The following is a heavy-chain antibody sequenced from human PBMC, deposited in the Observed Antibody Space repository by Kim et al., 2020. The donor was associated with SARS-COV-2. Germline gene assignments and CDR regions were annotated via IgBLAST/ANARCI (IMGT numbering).Heavy chain of an antibody. CDR1: GFTFDDYA. Sequence: GGSLRLSCAASGFTFDDYAMHWVRQAPGKGLEWVSGISWNSGSIGYADSVKGRFTISRDNAKNSLYLQMNSLRAEDTALYYCAKALLGGVVTPTYAFDIWGQGTMVTVSS. CDR2: ISWNSGSI. CDR3: AKALLGGVVTPTYAFDI. D-gene: IGHD3-3*01. V-gene: IGHV3-9*01. J-gene: IGHJ3*02.